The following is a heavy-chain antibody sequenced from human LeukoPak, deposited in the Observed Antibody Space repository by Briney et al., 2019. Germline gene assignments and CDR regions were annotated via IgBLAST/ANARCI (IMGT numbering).Heavy chain of an antibody. D-gene: IGHD3-22*01. CDR3: ATDPTYDNSGFPFDY. CDR2: IYYGGNT. J-gene: IGHJ4*02. V-gene: IGHV4-39*01. CDR1: GGSISNSSFY. Sequence: PSETLSLTCSVSGGSISNSSFYWGWVRQPPGKGLEWIGSIYYGGNTYYKPSLKSRVTISVDTSMNQFSLKLNSVTAADTAVYYCATDPTYDNSGFPFDYWGQGTLVTVSS.